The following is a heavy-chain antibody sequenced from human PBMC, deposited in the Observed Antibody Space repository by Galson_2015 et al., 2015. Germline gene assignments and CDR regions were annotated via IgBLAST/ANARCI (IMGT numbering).Heavy chain of an antibody. Sequence: SVKVSCKASGYTFTSYGISWVRQAPGQGLEWMGWISAYNGNTNYAQKLQGRVTTTTDTTTSTAYMELRSLRSDDTAVYYCARVGYCTNGVCKYYYGMDVWGQGTTVTVSS. D-gene: IGHD2-8*01. V-gene: IGHV1-18*01. J-gene: IGHJ6*02. CDR1: GYTFTSYG. CDR3: ARVGYCTNGVCKYYYGMDV. CDR2: ISAYNGNT.